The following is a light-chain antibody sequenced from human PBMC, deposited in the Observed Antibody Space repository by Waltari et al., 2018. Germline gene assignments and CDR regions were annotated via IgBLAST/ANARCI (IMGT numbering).Light chain of an antibody. CDR3: SSYTSSTTLLYV. CDR2: GVS. V-gene: IGLV2-14*01. CDR1: SSDVGAYNS. Sequence: QSALTQPASVSGSPGQSITISCTGTSSDVGAYNSVSWYQKHPGKAPHLRIYGVSNRPSGISNRFSGSRSGYSASLTISGLQAEDEAEYYCSSYTSSTTLLYVFGTGTKVTVL. J-gene: IGLJ1*01.